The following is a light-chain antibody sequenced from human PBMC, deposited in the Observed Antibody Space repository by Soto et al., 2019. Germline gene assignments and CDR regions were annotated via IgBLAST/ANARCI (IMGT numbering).Light chain of an antibody. CDR1: SSNIGTGYD. J-gene: IGLJ2*01. CDR3: QSYDSNLSVV. CDR2: GSS. Sequence: QSVLTQPPSVSGAPGQRVTISCTGSSSNIGTGYDVHWYQQLPGTAPKLLIYGSSNRPSGVPDRFSGSKSGTSASLAITGLQAEDEADYYFQSYDSNLSVVFGGGTKVTVL. V-gene: IGLV1-40*01.